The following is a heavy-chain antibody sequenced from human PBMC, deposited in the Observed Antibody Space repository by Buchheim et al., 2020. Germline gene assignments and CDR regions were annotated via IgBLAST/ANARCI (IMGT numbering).Heavy chain of an antibody. CDR2: IKPDGSEE. V-gene: IGHV3-7*01. J-gene: IGHJ5*02. CDR1: GFTFSSYW. CDR3: ARDFDSSGWWFAH. D-gene: IGHD6-19*01. Sequence: EVQLVESGGGLVQPGGSLRLSCAASGFTFSSYWMSWVRQAPGKGLEWVANIKPDGSEEHYVDSVKGGFTISRDNAKNSLSLQVNSLRAEDTAVYYCARDFDSSGWWFAHWGQGTL.